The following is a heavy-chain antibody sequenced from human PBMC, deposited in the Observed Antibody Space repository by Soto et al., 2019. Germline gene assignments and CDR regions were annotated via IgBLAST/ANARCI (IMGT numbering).Heavy chain of an antibody. D-gene: IGHD3-10*01. Sequence: PSETLSLTCTVSGGSISSGDYYWSWIRQPPGKGLEWIGYIYYSGSTYYNPSLKSRVTISVDTSKNQFSLKLSSVTAADTAVYYCARDTRTAFRPFGEQDRTPPNNYYYYGMDVWGQGTTVTVSS. V-gene: IGHV4-30-4*01. CDR1: GGSISSGDYY. CDR3: ARDTRTAFRPFGEQDRTPPNNYYYYGMDV. J-gene: IGHJ6*02. CDR2: IYYSGST.